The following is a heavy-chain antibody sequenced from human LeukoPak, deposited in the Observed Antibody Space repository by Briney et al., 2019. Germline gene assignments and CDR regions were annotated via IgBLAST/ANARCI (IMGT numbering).Heavy chain of an antibody. D-gene: IGHD4-17*01. CDR1: GGTFSSDA. CDR3: VRDPMTTNYFDY. V-gene: IGHV1-69*05. J-gene: IGHJ4*02. CDR2: IIPIFGTA. Sequence: SVKVSCKATGGTFSSDAINWVRQAPGQRLEWMGRIIPIFGTANYAQKFQGRVTITTDESTSTAYMELSSLRSEDTAVYYCVRDPMTTNYFDYWGQGTLVTVSS.